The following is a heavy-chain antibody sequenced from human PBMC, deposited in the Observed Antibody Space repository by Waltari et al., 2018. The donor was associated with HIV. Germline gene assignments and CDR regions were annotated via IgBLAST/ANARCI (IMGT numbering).Heavy chain of an antibody. Sequence: QVQLAESGGGVVQAGDVLLLSCAASAAEFGRERLHWVRQAPGKGLELLAAISYDGMKKYYGDSLRGRLTISRDNSKKTLYLQMNTLRPEDTAIYFCARDSSQVHWFGESLALWGQGTLVIVSS. CDR2: ISYDGMKK. CDR1: AAEFGRER. CDR3: ARDSSQVHWFGESLAL. J-gene: IGHJ4*02. V-gene: IGHV3-30*03. D-gene: IGHD3-10*01.